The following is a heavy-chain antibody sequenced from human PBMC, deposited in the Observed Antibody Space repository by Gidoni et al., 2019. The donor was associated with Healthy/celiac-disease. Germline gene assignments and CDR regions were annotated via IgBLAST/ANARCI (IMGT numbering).Heavy chain of an antibody. D-gene: IGHD2-15*01. J-gene: IGHJ3*02. CDR2: ISGSGGST. V-gene: IGHV3-23*01. Sequence: EVQLLESGAGLVQPGGSLRVSFAASGFTFSSYAMSWVRQAPGKGLEWGAAISGSGGSTYYADSVKGRFTISRDNSKNTLYLQMNSLRAEDTAVYYCAKEGYCSGGSCSNDAFDIWGQGTMVTVSS. CDR3: AKEGYCSGGSCSNDAFDI. CDR1: GFTFSSYA.